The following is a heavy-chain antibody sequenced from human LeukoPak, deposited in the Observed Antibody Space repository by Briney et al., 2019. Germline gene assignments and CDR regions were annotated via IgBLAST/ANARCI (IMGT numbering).Heavy chain of an antibody. CDR1: VGTFSSYA. CDR3: ASGPEGS. V-gene: IGHV1-69*13. J-gene: IGHJ5*02. CDR2: IIPIFCPA. Sequence: SVKVSCKASVGTFSSYAISWVRQAPGQGREGMGGIIPIFCPANYAQKFQGRVTITADESTSTAYMELSSLSSEDTAVYYCASGPEGSWGQGTLVTVSS.